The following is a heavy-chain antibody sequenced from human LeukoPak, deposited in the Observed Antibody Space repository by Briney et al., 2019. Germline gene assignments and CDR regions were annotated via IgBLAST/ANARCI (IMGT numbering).Heavy chain of an antibody. J-gene: IGHJ4*01. CDR2: ISGDGSST. CDR3: ARAPLGYGDYPGY. CDR1: GFSFSNYW. V-gene: IGHV3-74*01. Sequence: GGSLRLSCAASGFSFSNYWMYWVRQAPGRELVCLSRISGDGSSTNYADSVKGRFTISRDNAENTLYLQMHSLRAEDTAVYYCARAPLGYGDYPGYWGHGTLVTVSS. D-gene: IGHD4-17*01.